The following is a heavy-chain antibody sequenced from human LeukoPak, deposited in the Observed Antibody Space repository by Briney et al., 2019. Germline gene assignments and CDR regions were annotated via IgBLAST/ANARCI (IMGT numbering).Heavy chain of an antibody. CDR1: GFTFSSYS. Sequence: PGGSLRLSCAASGFTFSSYSMNWARQAPGKGLEWVSSISSSSSYIYYADSVKGRFTISRDNAKNSLYLQMNSLRAEDTAVYYCARDTNGSVDYWGQGTLVTVSS. V-gene: IGHV3-21*01. D-gene: IGHD3-10*01. CDR3: ARDTNGSVDY. J-gene: IGHJ4*02. CDR2: ISSSSSYI.